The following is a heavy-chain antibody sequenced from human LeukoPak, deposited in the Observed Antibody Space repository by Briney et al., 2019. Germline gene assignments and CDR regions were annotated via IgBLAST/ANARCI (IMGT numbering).Heavy chain of an antibody. CDR1: GFTVSSNY. CDR2: IYSGGST. CDR3: ARGNFYGSGSFYGLGSSIVANYYFDY. V-gene: IGHV3-66*01. Sequence: PGGSLRLSCAASGFTVSSNYMTWVRQAPGKGLEWVSVIYSGGSTYYADSVKGRFTLSRDNSKNTLYLQMNNLRAEDTAVYYCARGNFYGSGSFYGLGSSIVANYYFDYWGQGTLVTVSS. J-gene: IGHJ4*02. D-gene: IGHD3-10*01.